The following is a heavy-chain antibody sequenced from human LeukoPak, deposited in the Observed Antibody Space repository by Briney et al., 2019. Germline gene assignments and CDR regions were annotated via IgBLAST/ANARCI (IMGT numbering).Heavy chain of an antibody. Sequence: GASVKVSCKASGFTFTSSAVQWVRQARGQRLEWIGWIVVGSGNTNYAQKFQERVTITRDMSTSTAYMELSSLRSEDTAVYYCAAETGQLLWFGESIYYYYMDVWGKGTTVTVSS. D-gene: IGHD3-10*01. V-gene: IGHV1-58*01. CDR3: AAETGQLLWFGESIYYYYMDV. CDR2: IVVGSGNT. J-gene: IGHJ6*03. CDR1: GFTFTSSA.